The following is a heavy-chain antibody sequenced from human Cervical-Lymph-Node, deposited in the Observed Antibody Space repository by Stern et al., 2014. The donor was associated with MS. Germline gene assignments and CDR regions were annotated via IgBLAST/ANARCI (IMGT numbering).Heavy chain of an antibody. CDR2: LYPGYADS. Sequence: AQLAQSGSAVNKPVASLQISCQATGYRFTDYWIAWVRQMPGQGLASMGILYPGYADSKHSPSFQGPVTISADKSISTAYMQWTSLGASDTAMYYGARSVYRHWELPLELDYWGQGTRVTAS. V-gene: IGHV5-51*01. D-gene: IGHD1-26*01. CDR3: ARSVYRHWELPLELDY. CDR1: GYRFTDYW. J-gene: IGHJ4*02.